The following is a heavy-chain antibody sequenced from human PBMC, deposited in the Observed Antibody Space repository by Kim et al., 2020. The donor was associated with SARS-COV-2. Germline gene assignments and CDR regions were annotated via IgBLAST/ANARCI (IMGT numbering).Heavy chain of an antibody. CDR1: GYTLTSYA. V-gene: IGHV7-4-1*02. CDR3: ARKYAPSDY. J-gene: IGHJ4*02. Sequence: ASVKVSCKASGYTLTSYALNWVRQAPGQGLECMGWINTNTGNPTYAQGFTGRFVFSLDTSVNTAYLQISSLKAEDTAVYYCARKYAPSDYWGQGTRGTVS. CDR2: INTNTGNP.